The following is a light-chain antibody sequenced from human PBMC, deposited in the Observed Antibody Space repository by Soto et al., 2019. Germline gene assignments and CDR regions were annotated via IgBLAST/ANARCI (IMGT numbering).Light chain of an antibody. J-gene: IGLJ1*01. CDR3: KSFRVRHLYV. CDR1: SSDVGGYNA. CDR2: EVT. Sequence: QSVITRPSSGSGCTGQTFTISCTGTSSDVGGYNAVSWYQHYPGKAPKLIIYEVTHRPSGVSDRFSASKSGNTASLTISGLQADDEADYYCKSFRVRHLYVFGTWTKAT. V-gene: IGLV2-14*01.